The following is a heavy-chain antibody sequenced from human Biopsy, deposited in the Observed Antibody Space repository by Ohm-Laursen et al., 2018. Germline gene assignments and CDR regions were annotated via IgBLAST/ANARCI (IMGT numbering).Heavy chain of an antibody. V-gene: IGHV3-9*01. Sequence: SLRLSCSASGFIFDDYAMHWVRQAPGKGLEWVSSITWNSGTIDYADSVKGRFTISRDNAKNSLYLQMNSLRAGDTALYYCAKGRVGNSGSLDIWGHGTMVTVSS. J-gene: IGHJ3*02. CDR2: ITWNSGTI. D-gene: IGHD1-1*01. CDR3: AKGRVGNSGSLDI. CDR1: GFIFDDYA.